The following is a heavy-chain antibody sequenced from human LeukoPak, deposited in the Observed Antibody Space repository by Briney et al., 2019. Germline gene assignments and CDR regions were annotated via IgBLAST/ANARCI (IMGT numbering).Heavy chain of an antibody. D-gene: IGHD3-22*01. CDR1: GGTFSSYA. CDR2: ISPIFGTA. Sequence: SVNVSCKASGGTFSSYAISWVRQAPGQGLEWMGGISPIFGTANYAQKFQGRVTITEDESTSTAYMELSSLRSEDTAVYYCARANRTYYYDSSGYYSPDYWGQGTLVTVSS. J-gene: IGHJ4*02. CDR3: ARANRTYYYDSSGYYSPDY. V-gene: IGHV1-69*01.